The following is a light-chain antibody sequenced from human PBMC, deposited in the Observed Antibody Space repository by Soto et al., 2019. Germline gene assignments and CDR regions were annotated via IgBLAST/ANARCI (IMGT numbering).Light chain of an antibody. CDR1: QGISSY. CDR2: AAS. Sequence: AIRMTQSPSSLSASTGDRVTITCRASQGISSYLAWYQQKPGKAPKLLIYAASTLQSGVPSRFSGSGSGTDFTLTISCLQSEDSGVYYCQKRNDWVTFGGGTKVDIK. CDR3: QKRNDWVT. J-gene: IGKJ4*01. V-gene: IGKV1-8*01.